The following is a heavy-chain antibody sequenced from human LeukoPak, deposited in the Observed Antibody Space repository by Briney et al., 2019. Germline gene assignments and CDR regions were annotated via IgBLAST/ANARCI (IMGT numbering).Heavy chain of an antibody. CDR2: IYYSGST. V-gene: IGHV4-59*01. D-gene: IGHD6-13*01. J-gene: IGHJ4*02. CDR1: GGSISSYY. CDR3: ARASSSWSLVDY. Sequence: SETLSLTCTVSGGSISSYYWSWIRQPPGKGLEWIGYIYYSGSTNYNPSLKSRVTISVDTSKNQFSLKLSSVTAADTAVYYCARASSSWSLVDYWGQGTLVTVSS.